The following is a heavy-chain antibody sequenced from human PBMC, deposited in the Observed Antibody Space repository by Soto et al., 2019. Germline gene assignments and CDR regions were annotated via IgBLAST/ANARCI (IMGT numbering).Heavy chain of an antibody. Sequence: SETRSLTCAFYGASFSGYYWGWIRQPPGGGLEWIGEINHSGSTNYNPSLKSRVTISVDTSKNQFSLKLSSVTAADTAVYYCARESRITMVRGVYYYYGMDVWGQGTTVTVS. CDR2: INHSGST. V-gene: IGHV4-34*01. D-gene: IGHD3-10*01. J-gene: IGHJ6*02. CDR3: ARESRITMVRGVYYYYGMDV. CDR1: GASFSGYY.